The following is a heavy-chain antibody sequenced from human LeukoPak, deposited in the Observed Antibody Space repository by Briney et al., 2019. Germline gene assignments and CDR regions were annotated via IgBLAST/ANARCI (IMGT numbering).Heavy chain of an antibody. CDR2: ISSSSSYI. D-gene: IGHD1-26*01. J-gene: IGHJ6*02. CDR1: GFTFSSYS. CDR3: ARDQLRRVYYYYGMDV. Sequence: GGSLRLSCAASGFTFSSYSMNWVRQAPGKGLEWVSSISSSSSYIYYADSVKGRFTISRDNAKNSLYLQMNSLRAEDTAVYYCARDQLRRVYYYYGMDVWGQGTTVTVSS. V-gene: IGHV3-21*01.